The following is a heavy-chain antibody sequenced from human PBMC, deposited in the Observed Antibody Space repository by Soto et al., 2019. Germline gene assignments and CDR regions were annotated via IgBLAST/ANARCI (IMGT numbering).Heavy chain of an antibody. CDR1: GGTFSSYA. V-gene: IGHV1-69*06. J-gene: IGHJ6*02. Sequence: SVKVSCKASGGTFSSYAISWVRQAPGQGLEWMGGIIPIFGTANYAQKFQGRVTITADKSTSTAYMELSSLRSEDTAVYYCASRDSGYEDYYYYGMDVWGQGTTVTVSS. D-gene: IGHD5-12*01. CDR2: IIPIFGTA. CDR3: ASRDSGYEDYYYYGMDV.